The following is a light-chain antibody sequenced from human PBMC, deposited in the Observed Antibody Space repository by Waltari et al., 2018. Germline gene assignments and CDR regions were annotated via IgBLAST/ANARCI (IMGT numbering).Light chain of an antibody. J-gene: IGLJ3*02. CDR1: SRDVGSCNL. V-gene: IGLV2-23*01. CDR2: EGS. Sequence: SALTQPASVSGSPGQSIPSSCTGTSRDVGSCNLVSWYQQHPGKAPKLMIYEGSKRPSGVSNRFSGSKSGNTASLTISGLQAEDEADYYCCSYAGSSTWVYGGGTKLTVL. CDR3: CSYAGSSTWV.